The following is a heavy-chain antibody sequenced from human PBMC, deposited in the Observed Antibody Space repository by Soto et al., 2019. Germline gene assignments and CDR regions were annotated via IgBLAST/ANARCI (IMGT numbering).Heavy chain of an antibody. D-gene: IGHD1-1*01. V-gene: IGHV1-3*04. CDR1: GYTFRSYA. J-gene: IGHJ5*02. Sequence: ASVKVSCKTSGYTFRSYAIHWVRQGPGHSLEWMGWINTGTGQRKYSQKMQGRVSLSTDTSAHTAYMELSGLTSADTAVYYCARADGYNFDTWFDPWGQGTLVTVS. CDR3: ARADGYNFDTWFDP. CDR2: INTGTGQR.